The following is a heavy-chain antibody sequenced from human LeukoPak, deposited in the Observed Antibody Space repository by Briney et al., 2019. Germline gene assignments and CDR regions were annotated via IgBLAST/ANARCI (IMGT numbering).Heavy chain of an antibody. Sequence: ASVKVSCKASGGTFSSYAISWVRQAPGQGLEWMGGIIPIFGTANYAQKFQGRVTITADKSTSTGYMELSSLTSEDTAVYYCARADNWEGAKGDWGQGTMVTVS. CDR3: ARADNWEGAKGD. CDR1: GGTFSSYA. V-gene: IGHV1-69*06. CDR2: IIPIFGTA. J-gene: IGHJ3*01. D-gene: IGHD3-16*01.